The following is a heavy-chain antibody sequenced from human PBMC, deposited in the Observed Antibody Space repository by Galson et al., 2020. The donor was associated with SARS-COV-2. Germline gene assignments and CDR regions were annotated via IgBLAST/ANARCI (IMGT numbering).Heavy chain of an antibody. CDR2: IRQDGNDN. V-gene: IGHV3-7*04. Sequence: QAGGSLRLSCAASGFIFSNHFMSWVRQAPGRGLEWVANIRQDGNDNYYVDSVKGRFTISRDNAKNSLYLQMNSLRVEDTAVYYCARESVVENRDDASDIWGQGTMVTVSS. J-gene: IGHJ3*02. CDR3: ARESVVENRDDASDI. CDR1: GFIFSNHF. D-gene: IGHD2-15*01.